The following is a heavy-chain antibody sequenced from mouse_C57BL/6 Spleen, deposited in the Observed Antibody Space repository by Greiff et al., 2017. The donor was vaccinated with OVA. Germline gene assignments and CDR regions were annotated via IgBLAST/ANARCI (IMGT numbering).Heavy chain of an antibody. Sequence: QVQLQQPGAELVMPGASVKLSCKASGYTFTSYWMHWVKQRPGQGLEWIGEIDPSDSYTNYNQKFKGKSTLTVDKSSSTAYMQLSSLTSEDSAVYDCARPFYYGSSYAMDYWGQGTSVTVSS. D-gene: IGHD1-1*01. J-gene: IGHJ4*01. CDR3: ARPFYYGSSYAMDY. V-gene: IGHV1-69*01. CDR1: GYTFTSYW. CDR2: IDPSDSYT.